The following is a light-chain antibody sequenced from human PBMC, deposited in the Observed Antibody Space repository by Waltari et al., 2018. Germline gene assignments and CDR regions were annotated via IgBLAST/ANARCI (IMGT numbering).Light chain of an antibody. V-gene: IGLV2-23*01. Sequence: ALTQPASVSGSPGPSIPIPFPGTSSDGGGYNLVSWFQKHPGKAPKLKIYEGSKRPSGVSNRFSGSKSGNTASLTISGLQAEDEADYYCCSYAGSILFGGGTKLTVL. CDR3: CSYAGSIL. J-gene: IGLJ2*01. CDR2: EGS. CDR1: SSDGGGYNL.